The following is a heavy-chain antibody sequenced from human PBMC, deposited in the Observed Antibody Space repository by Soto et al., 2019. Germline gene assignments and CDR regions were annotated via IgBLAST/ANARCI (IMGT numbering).Heavy chain of an antibody. V-gene: IGHV3-30*18. D-gene: IGHD6-19*01. Sequence: PGGSLRLSCAASGFTFSSYGMHWVRQAPGKGLGWVAVISYDGSNKYYAASVKGRFTISRDNSKNTLYLQMNSLRAEDTAVYYCAKDRGSDTKGGFDYWGQGTLVTVSS. CDR1: GFTFSSYG. CDR3: AKDRGSDTKGGFDY. CDR2: ISYDGSNK. J-gene: IGHJ4*02.